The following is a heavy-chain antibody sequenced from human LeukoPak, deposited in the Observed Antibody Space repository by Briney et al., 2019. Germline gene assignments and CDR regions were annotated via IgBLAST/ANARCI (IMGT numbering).Heavy chain of an antibody. CDR2: IHTSGST. D-gene: IGHD2-15*01. Sequence: PSETLSLTCTVSGGSISSYYWNWIRQPAEKGLEWIGRIHTSGSTNYNPSLKSRVTMSVDTSKNQFSLKLSSVTAADTAVYYCARVICSGGSCRFDYWGQGTLVTVSS. CDR1: GGSISSYY. V-gene: IGHV4-4*07. CDR3: ARVICSGGSCRFDY. J-gene: IGHJ4*02.